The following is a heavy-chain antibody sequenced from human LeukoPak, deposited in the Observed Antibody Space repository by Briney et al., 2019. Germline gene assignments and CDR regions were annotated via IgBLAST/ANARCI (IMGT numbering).Heavy chain of an antibody. CDR3: ARSRGYSSGWYVAFDI. D-gene: IGHD6-19*01. CDR1: GFTFSSYA. Sequence: PGGSLRLSCAASGFTFSSYAMSWVRQAPGKGLEWVSAISGSGGSTYYADSVKGRFTISRDNSKNSLYLQMNSLRAEDTAVYYCARSRGYSSGWYVAFDIWGQGTMVTVSS. V-gene: IGHV3-23*01. J-gene: IGHJ3*02. CDR2: ISGSGGST.